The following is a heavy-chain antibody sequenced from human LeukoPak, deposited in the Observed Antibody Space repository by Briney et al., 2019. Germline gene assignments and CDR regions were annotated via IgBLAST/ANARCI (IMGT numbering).Heavy chain of an antibody. CDR1: GFTFSSYA. CDR3: GGPETAVPGAAVDC. J-gene: IGHJ4*02. CDR2: ILYDGRNK. V-gene: IGHV3-30*04. Sequence: GGSLRLSCAASGFTFSSYAMHWVRQAPGKGLEWVAVILYDGRNKDYADSVKGRFTISRDNSKNTMYLQMNSLKPEDTAMYYCGGPETAVPGAAVDCWGQGTLVTVSS. D-gene: IGHD2-2*01.